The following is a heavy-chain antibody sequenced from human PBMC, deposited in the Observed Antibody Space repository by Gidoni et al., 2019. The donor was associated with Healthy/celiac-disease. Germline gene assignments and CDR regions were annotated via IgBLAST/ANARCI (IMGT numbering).Heavy chain of an antibody. CDR1: GGSFTCYY. J-gene: IGHJ4*02. CDR3: ATGSSWYGDY. V-gene: IGHV4-34*01. CDR2: INHSGST. D-gene: IGHD6-13*01. Sequence: QVQLQQWGAGLLKPSEPLSLTCAGYGGSFTCYYWSWIRQPPGKGLEWIGEINHSGSTNYNPSLKSRVTISVDTSKNQFSLKLSSVTAADTAVYYCATGSSWYGDYWGQGTLVTVSS.